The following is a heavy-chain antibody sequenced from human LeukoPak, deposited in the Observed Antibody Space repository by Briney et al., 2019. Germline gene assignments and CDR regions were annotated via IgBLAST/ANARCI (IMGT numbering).Heavy chain of an antibody. CDR2: IYYSGST. D-gene: IGHD6-13*01. CDR3: ASPYSSSWYEYFQH. CDR1: GGSISSSSYY. V-gene: IGHV4-39*01. J-gene: IGHJ1*01. Sequence: PSETLSLTCTVSGGSISSSSYYWGWIRQPPGKGLEWIGSIYYSGSTYYSPSLKSRVTISVDTSKNQFSLKLSSVTAADTAVYYCASPYSSSWYEYFQHWGQGTLVTVSS.